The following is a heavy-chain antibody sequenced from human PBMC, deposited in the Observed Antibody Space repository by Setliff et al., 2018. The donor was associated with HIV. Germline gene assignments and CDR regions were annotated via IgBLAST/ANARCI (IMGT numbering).Heavy chain of an antibody. CDR2: ISGSGGST. D-gene: IGHD2-15*01. Sequence: GGSLRLSCAASGFTFSNNWMHWVRQAPGKGLEWVSVISGSGGSTFYADSVKGRFTISRDNSKNTLYLQMNGLRVEDTAVYYCAKDGISGGAYPPYYFDYWGHGTLVTVSS. CDR1: GFTFSNNW. CDR3: AKDGISGGAYPPYYFDY. J-gene: IGHJ4*01. V-gene: IGHV3-23*01.